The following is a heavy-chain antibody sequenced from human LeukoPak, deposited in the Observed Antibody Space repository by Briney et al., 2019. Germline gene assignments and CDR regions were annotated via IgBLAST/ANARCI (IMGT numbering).Heavy chain of an antibody. CDR3: ARDTHGYSSGWLPFDY. Sequence: GGSLRLSCAASGFTFSGYAMSWVRQAPGKGREWVSAISGRGGSTYYADSVKGRFTISRDNAKNSLYLQMNSMRAEDTAVYYCARDTHGYSSGWLPFDYWGQGTLVTVYS. V-gene: IGHV3-23*01. D-gene: IGHD6-19*01. CDR2: ISGRGGST. CDR1: GFTFSGYA. J-gene: IGHJ4*02.